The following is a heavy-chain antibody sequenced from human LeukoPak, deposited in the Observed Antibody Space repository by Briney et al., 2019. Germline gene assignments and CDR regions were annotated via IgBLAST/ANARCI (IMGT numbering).Heavy chain of an antibody. D-gene: IGHD2/OR15-2a*01. J-gene: IGHJ4*02. Sequence: GASVKVSCKASGGTFSSYAISWVRQAPGQGLEWMGGIIPIFGTANYAQKFQGRVTITADESTSTAYMELSSLRSEDTAVYYCARKDRRTNSNDYWGQGTLVTVSS. CDR1: GGTFSSYA. CDR3: ARKDRRTNSNDY. V-gene: IGHV1-69*13. CDR2: IIPIFGTA.